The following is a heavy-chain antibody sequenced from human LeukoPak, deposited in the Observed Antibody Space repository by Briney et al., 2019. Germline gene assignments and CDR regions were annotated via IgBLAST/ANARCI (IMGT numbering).Heavy chain of an antibody. CDR3: AKTYGDGTTVDY. CDR2: ISGSGGST. D-gene: IGHD4-17*01. CDR1: GFTFSSYA. Sequence: GGSLRLSCAASGFTFSSYAMSRVRQAPGKGLEWVSAISGSGGSTYYADSVKGRFTISRDNSKNTLYLQMNSLRAEDTAVYYCAKTYGDGTTVDYWGQGTLVTVSS. J-gene: IGHJ4*02. V-gene: IGHV3-23*01.